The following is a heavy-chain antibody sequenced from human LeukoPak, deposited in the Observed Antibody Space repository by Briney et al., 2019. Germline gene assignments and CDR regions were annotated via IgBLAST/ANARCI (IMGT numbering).Heavy chain of an antibody. J-gene: IGHJ4*02. CDR1: GYTFAGYY. V-gene: IGHV1-2*02. Sequence: ASVKVTCKASGYTFAGYYMHWVRQAPGRGLEWMGWINPNSGGTNYAQKFQGRVTMTRDTSISTAYMELSRLRSDDTAVYYCAREDTAMGFDYWGQGTLVTVSS. CDR2: INPNSGGT. D-gene: IGHD5-18*01. CDR3: AREDTAMGFDY.